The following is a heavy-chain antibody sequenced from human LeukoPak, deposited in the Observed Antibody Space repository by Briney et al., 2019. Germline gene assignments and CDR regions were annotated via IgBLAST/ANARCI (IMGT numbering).Heavy chain of an antibody. Sequence: SETLSLTCAVYGGSFSGYYWSWIRQPPGKGLEWIGEINHSGSTNYNPSLKSRVTISVDTSKNQFSLKLSSVTAADMAVYYCARGPYYDPLPWGQGTLVTVSS. J-gene: IGHJ4*02. CDR3: ARGPYYDPLP. D-gene: IGHD3-22*01. V-gene: IGHV4-34*01. CDR1: GGSFSGYY. CDR2: INHSGST.